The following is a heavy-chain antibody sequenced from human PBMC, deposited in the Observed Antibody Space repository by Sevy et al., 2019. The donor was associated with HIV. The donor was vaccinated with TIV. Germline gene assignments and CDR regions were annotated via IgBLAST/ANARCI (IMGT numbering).Heavy chain of an antibody. CDR3: AKGIAVAGHFEY. CDR1: GDSITSYY. CDR2: IHYSGNT. Sequence: SETLFLTCSVSGDSITSYYWTWIRQPPGKGLEWIGYIHYSGNTNYNPSLKSRVSISVDRSKNQFSLNLNSVTATDTAAYYCAKGIAVAGHFEYWGQGTLVTVSS. J-gene: IGHJ4*02. D-gene: IGHD6-19*01. V-gene: IGHV4-59*01.